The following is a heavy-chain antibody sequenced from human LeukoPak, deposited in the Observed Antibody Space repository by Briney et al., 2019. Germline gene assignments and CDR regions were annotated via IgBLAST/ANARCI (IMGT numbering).Heavy chain of an antibody. J-gene: IGHJ4*02. CDR1: GFTFSSYE. D-gene: IGHD4-17*01. Sequence: PGGSLRLSCAASGFTFSSYEMNWVRQAPGKGLEWVSYISSSGSTIYYADSVKGRFTISRDNAKNSLYLQMNSLRAEDTAVYFCARAVTSTEGYWGQGTLVTVSS. CDR3: ARAVTSTEGY. CDR2: ISSSGSTI. V-gene: IGHV3-48*03.